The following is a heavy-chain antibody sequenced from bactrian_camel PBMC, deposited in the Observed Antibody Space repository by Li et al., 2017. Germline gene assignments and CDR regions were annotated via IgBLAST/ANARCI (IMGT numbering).Heavy chain of an antibody. CDR1: GQTHGPYL. D-gene: IGHD2*01. J-gene: IGHJ4*01. V-gene: IGHV3-3*01. CDR3: ATDDRNIGRDRVLVGQYYRY. Sequence: GSVQAGGSLRLSCAASGQTHGPYLLMAWFRQAPGKEREGVAAIDSLGNIPYYSDSVMGRFTISKDIAQNTVYLQMTTLKPEDTAMYYCATDDRNIGRDRVLVGQYYRYWGQGTQVTVS. CDR2: IDSLGNIP.